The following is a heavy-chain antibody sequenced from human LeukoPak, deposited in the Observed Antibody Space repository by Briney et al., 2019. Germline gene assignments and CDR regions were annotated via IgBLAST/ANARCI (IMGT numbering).Heavy chain of an antibody. V-gene: IGHV1-69*01. CDR3: ASGTGFWSGYYTFDY. CDR2: IIPIFGTA. Sequence: ASVKVSYKASGGTFSSYAVSWVRQAPGQGLEWMGGIIPIFGTANYAQKFQGRVTITADESTSTAYMELSSLRSEDTAVYYCASGTGFWSGYYTFDYWGQGTLVTVSS. J-gene: IGHJ4*02. CDR1: GGTFSSYA. D-gene: IGHD3-3*01.